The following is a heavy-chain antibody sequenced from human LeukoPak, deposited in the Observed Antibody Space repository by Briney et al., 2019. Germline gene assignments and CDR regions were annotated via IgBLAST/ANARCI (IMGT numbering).Heavy chain of an antibody. CDR2: ISCSGGST. D-gene: IGHD2-8*01. CDR3: EQSRWGVAAPFDP. CDR1: GFTLSSYV. Sequence: GGSLRLSCAASGFTLSSYVMSWVRQAPGKGLEWVSDISCSGGSTYYADSVKGRFTISRDNTKNTLYLQMNSLRAETTAVYYWEQSRWGVAAPFDPWGQGTLVTVSS. J-gene: IGHJ5*02. V-gene: IGHV3-23*01.